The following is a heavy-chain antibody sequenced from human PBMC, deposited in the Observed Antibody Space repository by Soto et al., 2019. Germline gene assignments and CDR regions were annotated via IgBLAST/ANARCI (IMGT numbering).Heavy chain of an antibody. D-gene: IGHD1-26*01. CDR3: ARDSGSYSYGMDV. Sequence: NPSETLSLTCAVSGYSISSGYYWGWIRQPPGKGLEWIGSIYHSGSTYYNPSLKSRVTISVDTSKNQFSLKLSSVTAADTAVYYCARDSGSYSYGMDVWGQGTTVTVSS. J-gene: IGHJ6*02. CDR2: IYHSGST. CDR1: GYSISSGYY. V-gene: IGHV4-38-2*02.